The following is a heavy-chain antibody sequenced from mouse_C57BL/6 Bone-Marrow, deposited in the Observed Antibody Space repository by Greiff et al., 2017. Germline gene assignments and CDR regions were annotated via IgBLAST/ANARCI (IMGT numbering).Heavy chain of an antibody. CDR1: GFNIKDDY. CDR3: TRDGVFAY. Sequence: EVKLMESGAELVRPGASVKLSCTASGFNIKDDYMHWVKQRPEQGLEWIGWIDPENGDTEYASKFQGKATITADTSSNPAYLQLSSLTSEDTAVYYCTRDGVFAYWGQGTLVTVSA. V-gene: IGHV14-4*01. J-gene: IGHJ3*01. CDR2: IDPENGDT. D-gene: IGHD3-3*01.